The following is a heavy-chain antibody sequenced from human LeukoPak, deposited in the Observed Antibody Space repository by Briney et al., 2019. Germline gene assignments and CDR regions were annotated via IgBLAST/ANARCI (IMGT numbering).Heavy chain of an antibody. CDR2: INHSGST. J-gene: IGHJ5*02. D-gene: IGHD6-19*01. V-gene: IGHV4-34*01. CDR1: GGSFSGYY. Sequence: SETLSLTCAVYGGSFSGYYWSWIRQPPGKGLEWIGEINHSGSTNYNPSLKSRVTISVDTSKNQFSLKLSSVTAADTAVHYCARVGIAVAGTGNWFDPWGQGTLVTVSS. CDR3: ARVGIAVAGTGNWFDP.